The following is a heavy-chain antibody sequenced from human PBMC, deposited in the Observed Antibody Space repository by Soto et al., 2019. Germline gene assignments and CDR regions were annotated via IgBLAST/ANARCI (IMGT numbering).Heavy chain of an antibody. D-gene: IGHD5-18*01. CDR2: ISAYNGNT. Sequence: ASVKVSCKASGYTFTSYGISWVRQAPGQGLEWMGWISAYNGNTNYAQKLQGRVTMTTDTSTSTAYMELRSLRSDDTAVHYCARDPSGPFGYSYGPVDYWGQGTLVTVSS. V-gene: IGHV1-18*04. CDR1: GYTFTSYG. J-gene: IGHJ4*02. CDR3: ARDPSGPFGYSYGPVDY.